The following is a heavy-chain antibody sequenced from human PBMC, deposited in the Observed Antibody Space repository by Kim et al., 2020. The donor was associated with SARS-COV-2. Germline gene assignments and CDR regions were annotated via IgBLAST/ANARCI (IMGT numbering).Heavy chain of an antibody. Sequence: DSGTGRFTLSRDNSKNTLYLQRNSLRAEDTAVYYCARDRYSGYDWYYGMDVWGQGTTVTVSS. D-gene: IGHD5-12*01. V-gene: IGHV3-53*01. CDR3: ARDRYSGYDWYYGMDV. J-gene: IGHJ6*02.